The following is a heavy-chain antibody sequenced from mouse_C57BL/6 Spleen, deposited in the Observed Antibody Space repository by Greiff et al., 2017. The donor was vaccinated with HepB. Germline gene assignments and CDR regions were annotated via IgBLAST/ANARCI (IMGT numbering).Heavy chain of an antibody. J-gene: IGHJ2*01. V-gene: IGHV1-15*01. CDR2: IDPETGGT. CDR1: GYTFTDYE. D-gene: IGHD1-1*01. CDR3: TRTDYYGSRDY. Sequence: QVQLKQSGAELVRPGASVTLSCKASGYTFTDYEMHWVKQTPVHGLEWIGAIDPETGGTAYNQKFKGKAILTADKSSSTAYMELRSLTSEDSAVYYCTRTDYYGSRDYWGQGTTLTVSS.